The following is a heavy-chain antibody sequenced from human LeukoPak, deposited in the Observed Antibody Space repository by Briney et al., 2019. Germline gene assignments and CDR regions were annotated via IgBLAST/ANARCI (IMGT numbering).Heavy chain of an antibody. CDR2: INAGNGNT. CDR3: ARDRVMDV. J-gene: IGHJ6*02. CDR1: GYTFTSYA. Sequence: ASVKVSCKASGYTFTSYAMHWVRQAPGQRLEWMGWINAGNGNTRYSRKFQGRVTITRDTSASTAYMELSSLRSEDTAVYYCARDRVMDVWGQGTTVTVSS. V-gene: IGHV1-3*01.